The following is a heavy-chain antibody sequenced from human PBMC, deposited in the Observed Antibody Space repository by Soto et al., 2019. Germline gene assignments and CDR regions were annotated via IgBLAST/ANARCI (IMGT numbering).Heavy chain of an antibody. CDR1: GYSFTTYW. CDR3: ARLTTMIISLNMDV. V-gene: IGHV5-10-1*01. J-gene: IGHJ6*02. Sequence: GESLKISCKGSGYSFTTYWISWVRQMPGKGLEWMGRIDPSDSYTNYSPSFQGHVTISADKSISTAYLQWSSLKASDTVMYYCARLTTMIISLNMDVWGQGTTVTVSS. CDR2: IDPSDSYT. D-gene: IGHD3-22*01.